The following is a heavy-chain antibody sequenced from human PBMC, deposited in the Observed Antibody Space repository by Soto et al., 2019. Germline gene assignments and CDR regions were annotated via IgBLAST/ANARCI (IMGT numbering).Heavy chain of an antibody. CDR1: GGSISSSSYY. D-gene: IGHD6-19*01. V-gene: IGHV4-39*01. CDR3: ARPNRIAVAGTRRNYYYGMDD. J-gene: IGHJ6*02. CDR2: IYYSGST. Sequence: SETLSLTCTVSGGSISSSSYYWGWIRQPPGKWLEWIGSIYYSGSTYYNPSLKSRVTISVDTSKNQFSLKLSSVTAADTAVYYCARPNRIAVAGTRRNYYYGMDDWGQGTTVTVYS.